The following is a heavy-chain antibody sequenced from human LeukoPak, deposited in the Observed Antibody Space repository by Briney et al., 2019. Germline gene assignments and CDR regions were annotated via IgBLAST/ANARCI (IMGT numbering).Heavy chain of an antibody. CDR1: GFTFSDYA. Sequence: GESLRLACAGSGFTFSDYARSWVRQAPGKGLEWVSAVSRSGGSTFYADSVKGRFTISRDNSKNTLYLQMNGLRVDDTAVYYCALGDSGYEKFDYWGQGTLVTVSS. CDR2: VSRSGGST. D-gene: IGHD5-12*01. CDR3: ALGDSGYEKFDY. J-gene: IGHJ4*02. V-gene: IGHV3-23*01.